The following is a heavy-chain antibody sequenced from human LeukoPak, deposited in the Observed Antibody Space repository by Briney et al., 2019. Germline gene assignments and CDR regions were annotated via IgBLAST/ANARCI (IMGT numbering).Heavy chain of an antibody. CDR1: GYSFTSYW. V-gene: IGHV5-10-1*01. J-gene: IGHJ6*02. D-gene: IGHD4-17*01. Sequence: GESLKVSCKCSGYSFTSYWISWVRQMPGKGLEWMGMIDPSDSYTNYSPSFQGHVAISADKSISTAYLQWSSLKASDTAMYYCARQVTTVTTQKPYYYGMDVWGQGTTVTVSS. CDR3: ARQVTTVTTQKPYYYGMDV. CDR2: IDPSDSYT.